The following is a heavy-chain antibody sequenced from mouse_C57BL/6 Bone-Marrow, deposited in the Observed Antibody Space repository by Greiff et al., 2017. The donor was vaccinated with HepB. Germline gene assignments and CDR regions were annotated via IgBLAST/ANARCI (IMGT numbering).Heavy chain of an antibody. CDR1: GYTFTSYG. D-gene: IGHD2-1*01. J-gene: IGHJ2*01. CDR2: IYPRSGNT. CDR3: ARPIYYGNYGDDY. Sequence: QVQLQQSGAELARPGASVKLSCKASGYTFTSYGISWVKQRTGQGLEWIGEIYPRSGNTYYNEKFKGKATLTADKSSSTAYIELRSLTYEDSAVYFCARPIYYGNYGDDYWGQGTTLTVSS. V-gene: IGHV1-81*01.